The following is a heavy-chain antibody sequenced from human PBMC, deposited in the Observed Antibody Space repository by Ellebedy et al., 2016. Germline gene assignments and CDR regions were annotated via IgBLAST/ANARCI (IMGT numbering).Heavy chain of an antibody. V-gene: IGHV4-59*01. D-gene: IGHD2-2*01. CDR1: GGSISSYY. Sequence: SETLSLTXTVSGGSISSYYWSWIRQPPGKGLEWIGYIYYSGSTNYNPSLKSRVTISVDTSKNQFSLKLSSVTAADTAVYYCARERVVPSYYYYYMDVWGKGTTVTVSS. J-gene: IGHJ6*03. CDR2: IYYSGST. CDR3: ARERVVPSYYYYYMDV.